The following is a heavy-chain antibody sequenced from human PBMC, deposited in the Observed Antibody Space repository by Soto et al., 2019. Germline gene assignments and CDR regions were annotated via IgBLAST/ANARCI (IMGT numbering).Heavy chain of an antibody. Sequence: GGSLRLSCAASGFTFSSYSMNWVRQAPGKGLEWVSSISSSSSYIYYADSVKGRFTISRDNAKNSLYLQMNSLRAEDTAVYYCARGNDFWSGYLFDYWGQGTLVTVSS. CDR3: ARGNDFWSGYLFDY. CDR1: GFTFSSYS. V-gene: IGHV3-21*01. CDR2: ISSSSSYI. D-gene: IGHD3-3*01. J-gene: IGHJ4*02.